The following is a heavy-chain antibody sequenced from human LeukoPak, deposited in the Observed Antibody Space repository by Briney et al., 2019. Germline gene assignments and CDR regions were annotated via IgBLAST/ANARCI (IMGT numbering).Heavy chain of an antibody. V-gene: IGHV1-69*01. CDR3: ATYYYGSGSYYNWGYYYYYMDV. CDR1: GGTFSSYA. J-gene: IGHJ6*03. CDR2: IIPISGKA. D-gene: IGHD3-10*01. Sequence: GASVKVSCKASGGTFSSYAISWVRQAPGQGLEWMGGIIPISGKANYAQKFHGRVTITAEESTSTAYMELSSLRSEDTAVYYCATYYYGSGSYYNWGYYYYYMDVWGKGTTVTISS.